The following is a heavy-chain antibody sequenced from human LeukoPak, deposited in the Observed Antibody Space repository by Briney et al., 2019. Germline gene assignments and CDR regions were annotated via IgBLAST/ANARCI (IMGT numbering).Heavy chain of an antibody. Sequence: SETLSLTCTVSGYSISSGYYWGWIRQPPGKGLEWIGSIYHSGSTYYNPSLKSRVTISVDTSKNQFSLKLSSVTAADTAVYYCARVELRTYYFDYWGQGTLVTVSS. CDR2: IYHSGST. J-gene: IGHJ4*02. D-gene: IGHD3-10*01. CDR3: ARVELRTYYFDY. V-gene: IGHV4-38-2*02. CDR1: GYSISSGYY.